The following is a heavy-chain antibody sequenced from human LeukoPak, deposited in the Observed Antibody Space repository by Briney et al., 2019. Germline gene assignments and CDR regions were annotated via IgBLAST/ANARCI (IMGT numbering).Heavy chain of an antibody. CDR1: GGSISSYY. CDR3: ARDRYGSGSYYKSWFDP. D-gene: IGHD3-10*01. V-gene: IGHV4-59*12. Sequence: PSETLSLTCTVSGGSISSYYWSWIRQPPGKGLEWIGYIYYSGSTNYNPSLKSRVTMSVDTSKNQFSLKLSSVTAADTAVYYCARDRYGSGSYYKSWFDPWGQGTLVTVSS. J-gene: IGHJ5*02. CDR2: IYYSGST.